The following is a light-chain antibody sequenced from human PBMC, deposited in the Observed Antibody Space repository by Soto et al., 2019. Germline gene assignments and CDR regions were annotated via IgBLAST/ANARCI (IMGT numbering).Light chain of an antibody. J-gene: IGKJ5*01. CDR3: QQRHMWPIT. CDR2: DAY. Sequence: EIVLTHSPATVSSFPGDRVTLSCRASQSVTSYLAWYQQKPGQAPRLLIYDAYNRATGIPPRFSGSGSGTDFTLTISSLEPEDSAVYYCQQRHMWPITFGQGTRLEIK. CDR1: QSVTSY. V-gene: IGKV3-11*01.